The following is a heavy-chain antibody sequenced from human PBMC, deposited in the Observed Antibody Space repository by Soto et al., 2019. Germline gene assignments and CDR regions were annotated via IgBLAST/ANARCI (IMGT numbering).Heavy chain of an antibody. D-gene: IGHD1-1*01. Sequence: QITLKESRPTLVEPTQTLTLTCTFSRFSLSTSGVGVGWVRQPPGKALEWLALLYWDDDRRYNPSLNNRLTITKDTSKNQVVLTMTNMGPVDTGTYYCAHYTTNTDMDVWGTGTTVTVSS. CDR2: LYWDDDR. V-gene: IGHV2-5*02. J-gene: IGHJ6*03. CDR1: RFSLSTSGVG. CDR3: AHYTTNTDMDV.